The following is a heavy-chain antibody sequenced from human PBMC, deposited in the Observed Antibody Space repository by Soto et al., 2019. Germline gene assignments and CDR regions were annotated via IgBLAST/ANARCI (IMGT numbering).Heavy chain of an antibody. J-gene: IGHJ4*02. CDR2: INPNSGNI. Sequence: ASVKVSCKASGNTFTSYDINWVRQATGHGLEWMGWINPNSGNIGYAQKFQGRVTMTRDTAIRTAHMEVSRLRSDDTAVYYCARGRASGSYYLLDYWGQGTLVTVSS. CDR1: GNTFTSYD. V-gene: IGHV1-8*01. D-gene: IGHD3-10*01. CDR3: ARGRASGSYYLLDY.